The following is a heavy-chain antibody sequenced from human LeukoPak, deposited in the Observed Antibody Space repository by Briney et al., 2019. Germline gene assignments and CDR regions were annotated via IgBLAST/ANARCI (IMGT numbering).Heavy chain of an antibody. V-gene: IGHV3-23*01. CDR3: AKNPMVRGVILPSYFDY. D-gene: IGHD3-10*01. Sequence: GSLRLSCAASGFTFSSYAMSWVRQAPGKGLEWVSAISGSGGSTYYADSVKGRFTISRDNSKNTLYLQMNSLRAEDTAVYYCAKNPMVRGVILPSYFDYWGQGTLVTVSS. J-gene: IGHJ4*02. CDR1: GFTFSSYA. CDR2: ISGSGGST.